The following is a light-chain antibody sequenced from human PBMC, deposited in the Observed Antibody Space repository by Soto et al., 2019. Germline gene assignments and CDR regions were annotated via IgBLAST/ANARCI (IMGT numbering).Light chain of an antibody. CDR2: KTS. J-gene: IGKJ1*01. CDR1: QSISIW. CDR3: QHWNDYSWT. Sequence: DINMTQSPSTLSASVGDRVTITCRASQSISIWLAWYQQKPGKAPNLLIYKTSSLETRVPSRFSGSGSGTEFTLTISSLQPDDFATYYCQHWNDYSWTFGQGTKVEVK. V-gene: IGKV1-5*03.